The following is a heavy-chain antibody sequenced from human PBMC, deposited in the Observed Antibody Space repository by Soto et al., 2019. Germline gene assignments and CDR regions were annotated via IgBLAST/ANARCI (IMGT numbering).Heavy chain of an antibody. J-gene: IGHJ5*02. V-gene: IGHV3-30*18. Sequence: QVQLLESGGGVVQPGRSLRLSCAASGFTFSSYGMHWVRQAPGKGLEWVAVISYDGSNKYYADSVKGRFTISRDNSKNTLYLQMKSLRAEDTAVYYCAKDKLTRITIFGVVSVPLNWFDPWGQGTLVTVSS. CDR1: GFTFSSYG. CDR3: AKDKLTRITIFGVVSVPLNWFDP. D-gene: IGHD3-3*01. CDR2: ISYDGSNK.